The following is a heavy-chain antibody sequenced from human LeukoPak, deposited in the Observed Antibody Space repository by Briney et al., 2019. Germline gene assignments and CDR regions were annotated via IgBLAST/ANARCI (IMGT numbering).Heavy chain of an antibody. CDR3: ARSDAFDI. Sequence: PGGSLRLSCAASGFTFDDYGMSWVRQAPGKGLEWVSYISGSGSTTYYADSVKGRFTISRDNAKNSLSLQMNSLRAEDTAVYYCARSDAFDIWGQGTMVTVSS. V-gene: IGHV3-48*01. CDR2: ISGSGSTT. CDR1: GFTFDDYG. J-gene: IGHJ3*02.